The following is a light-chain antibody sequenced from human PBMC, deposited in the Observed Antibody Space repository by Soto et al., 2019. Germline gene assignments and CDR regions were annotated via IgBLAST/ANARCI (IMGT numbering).Light chain of an antibody. CDR2: GNR. J-gene: IGLJ3*02. CDR3: CLSPGSLTWL. CDR1: SSNLGAGYD. V-gene: IGLV1-40*01. Sequence: QSVLTQPPSVSGAPGQRVTLSCTGNSSNLGAGYDVHWYQQLPGAAPKLVIFGNRNRPSGVPDRFSGSKSGSTASLTISGLQAEDEAEYYCCLSPGSLTWLFGGGTKLTVL.